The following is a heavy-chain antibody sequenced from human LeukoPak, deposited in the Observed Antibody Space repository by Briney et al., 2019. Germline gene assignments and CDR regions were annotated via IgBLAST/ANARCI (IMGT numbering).Heavy chain of an antibody. J-gene: IGHJ6*03. CDR3: ARDPTYYDFWSGYPFRYYYYYMDV. D-gene: IGHD3-3*01. Sequence: ASVKVSCKASGYTFTGYYMHWVRQAPGQGLEWMGWINPNSGGTNYAQKFQGRVTMTRDTSISTAYMELSRLRSDDTAVYYCARDPTYYDFWSGYPFRYYYYYMDVWGKGTTVTVSS. CDR2: INPNSGGT. CDR1: GYTFTGYY. V-gene: IGHV1-2*02.